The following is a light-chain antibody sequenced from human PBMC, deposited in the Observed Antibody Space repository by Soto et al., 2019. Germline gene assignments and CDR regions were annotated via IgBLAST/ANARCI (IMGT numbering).Light chain of an antibody. Sequence: EIVLTQSPGTLSLSPGERATLSCRARQSVSSRYFAWYQQTPGQAPRLLLYGASSRATGIADRFSGSESGTDFTLTISRLEPEDLAVYYCQQYGSSPWTFGQGTKVESK. J-gene: IGKJ1*01. CDR3: QQYGSSPWT. CDR2: GAS. V-gene: IGKV3-20*01. CDR1: QSVSSRY.